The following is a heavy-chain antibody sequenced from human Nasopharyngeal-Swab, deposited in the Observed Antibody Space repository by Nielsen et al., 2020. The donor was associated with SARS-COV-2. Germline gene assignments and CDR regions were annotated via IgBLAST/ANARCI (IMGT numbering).Heavy chain of an antibody. CDR1: GDSVTSNSAA. V-gene: IGHV6-1*01. Sequence: SETLSLTCAISGDSVTSNSAAWNWIRQSPSRGLEWLGRTYYRSKLYNDYSVSEKSRITINPDTSKNQFSLQLNSVTPEATAVYYCARGMVRGVIRYGMDVWGQGTTVTVSS. CDR3: ARGMVRGVIRYGMDV. J-gene: IGHJ6*02. D-gene: IGHD3-10*01. CDR2: TYYRSKLYN.